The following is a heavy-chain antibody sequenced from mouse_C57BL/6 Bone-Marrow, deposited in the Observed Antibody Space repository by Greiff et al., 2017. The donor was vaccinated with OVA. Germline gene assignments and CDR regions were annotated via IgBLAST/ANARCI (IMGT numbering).Heavy chain of an antibody. CDR3: ARRGNDYDYAMDY. V-gene: IGHV1-26*01. CDR1: GYTFTDYY. J-gene: IGHJ4*01. D-gene: IGHD2-4*01. CDR2: INPNNGGT. Sequence: VQLKQSGPELVKPGASVKISCKASGYTFTDYYMNWVKQSHGKSLEWIGDINPNNGGTSYNQKFKGKATLTVDKSSSTAYMELRSLTSEDSAVYYCARRGNDYDYAMDYWGQGTSVTVSS.